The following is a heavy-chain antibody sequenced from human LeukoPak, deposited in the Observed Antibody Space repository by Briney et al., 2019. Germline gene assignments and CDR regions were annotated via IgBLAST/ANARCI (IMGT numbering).Heavy chain of an antibody. J-gene: IGHJ4*02. D-gene: IGHD1-26*01. CDR2: ITNKPKSYST. CDR1: GFTFTAHY. Sequence: GGSLRLSCAASGFTFTAHYMDWVRQAPGKGLEWVGRITNKPKSYSTQYAASVKGRFTISRDDSKNSLYLQMNSLKIEDTAVYYCARDWATALDFWGQGTLVTVSS. CDR3: ARDWATALDF. V-gene: IGHV3-72*01.